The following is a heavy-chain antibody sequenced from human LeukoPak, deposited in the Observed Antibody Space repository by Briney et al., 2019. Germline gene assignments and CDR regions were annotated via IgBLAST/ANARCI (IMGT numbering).Heavy chain of an antibody. Sequence: ALVKVSCKASGYTFTSYDINWVRQATGQGLESMGWMNPNSGNPGYEQKFPGRVTMTRNTSISTAYMELSSLRSEDTAVYYCARLGYCSSTSCLRLDYWGQGTLVTVSS. V-gene: IGHV1-8*01. CDR1: GYTFTSYD. J-gene: IGHJ4*02. CDR3: ARLGYCSSTSCLRLDY. CDR2: MNPNSGNP. D-gene: IGHD2-2*01.